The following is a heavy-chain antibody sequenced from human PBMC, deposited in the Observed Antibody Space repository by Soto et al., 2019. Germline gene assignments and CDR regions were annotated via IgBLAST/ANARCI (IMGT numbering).Heavy chain of an antibody. Sequence: ASVKVSCKASGYTFTSYGISWVRQAPGQGLEWMGWISAYNGNTNYAQKLQGRVTMTTDTSTSTAYMELRSLRSDDTAVYYCARDLWYYYDSSGYYPYYWGQGTLVTVSS. CDR2: ISAYNGNT. D-gene: IGHD3-22*01. CDR1: GYTFTSYG. V-gene: IGHV1-18*01. CDR3: ARDLWYYYDSSGYYPYY. J-gene: IGHJ4*02.